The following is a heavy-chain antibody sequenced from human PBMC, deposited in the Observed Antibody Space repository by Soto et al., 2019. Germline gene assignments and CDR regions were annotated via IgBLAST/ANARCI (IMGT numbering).Heavy chain of an antibody. J-gene: IGHJ4*02. CDR2: ISYDGSNK. Sequence: PGGSLRLSCTASGFTFSSYGMHWVRQAPGKGLEWVAVISYDGSNKYYADSVKGRFTISRDNSKNTLYLQMNSLRAEDTAVYYCAKEGRDGYNFYFDYWGQGTLVTVSS. CDR3: AKEGRDGYNFYFDY. D-gene: IGHD5-12*01. V-gene: IGHV3-30*18. CDR1: GFTFSSYG.